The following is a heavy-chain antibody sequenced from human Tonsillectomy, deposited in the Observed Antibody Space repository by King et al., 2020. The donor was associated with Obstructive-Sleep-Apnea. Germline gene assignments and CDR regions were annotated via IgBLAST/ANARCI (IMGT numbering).Heavy chain of an antibody. CDR1: GFSFRDHY. CDR3: ASRNPSLGDAFDI. D-gene: IGHD7-27*01. J-gene: IGHJ3*02. CDR2: TRNNANSYTR. Sequence: VQLVESGGNLVQPGGSLRLSCAASGFSFRDHYMDWVRQVPGKGLEWVGRTRNNANSYTREYAASVKGRFTISSDDSKNSLHLQMNSLKTEDTAVYYCASRNPSLGDAFDIWGQGTMVTVSS. V-gene: IGHV3-72*01.